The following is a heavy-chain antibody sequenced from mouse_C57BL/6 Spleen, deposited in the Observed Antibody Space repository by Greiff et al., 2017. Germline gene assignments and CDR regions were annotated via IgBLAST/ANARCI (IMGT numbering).Heavy chain of an antibody. Sequence: VQLQQSDAELVKPGASVKISCKVSGYTFTDHTIHWMKQRPEQGLEWIGYIYPRDGSTKYNEKFKGKAILTADKSSSTAYMHLNSLTSEDSAVYFCARRDYDLAWFAYWGQGTLVTVSA. V-gene: IGHV1-78*01. CDR2: IYPRDGST. J-gene: IGHJ3*01. CDR1: GYTFTDHT. CDR3: ARRDYDLAWFAY. D-gene: IGHD2-4*01.